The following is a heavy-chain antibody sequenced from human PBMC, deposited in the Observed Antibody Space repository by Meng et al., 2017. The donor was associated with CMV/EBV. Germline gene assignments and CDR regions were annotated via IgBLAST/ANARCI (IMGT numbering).Heavy chain of an antibody. V-gene: IGHV3-21*01. Sequence: CAAAAFTFSSYNMIWVRQAPGKGLEWVSSISSSSSYIYYADSVKGRFTISRDNAKNSLYLQMNSLRVEDTAVYYCSSQVGATTGGDYWGQGTLVTVSS. CDR3: SSQVGATTGGDY. CDR1: AFTFSSYN. D-gene: IGHD1-26*01. J-gene: IGHJ4*02. CDR2: ISSSSSYI.